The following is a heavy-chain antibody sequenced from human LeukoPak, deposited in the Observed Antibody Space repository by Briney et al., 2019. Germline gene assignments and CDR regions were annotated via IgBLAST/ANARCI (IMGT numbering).Heavy chain of an antibody. Sequence: PSGTLSLTCAVSGDSISSNYWWTWVRQPPGKGLEWIGEIHHSGSTNYSPSLKSRVTVSVDNSRNGFSLSLSSVSAADTAVYYCARGIPGYFGTSGYYYEYWGQGTLVTVSS. CDR3: ARGIPGYFGTSGYYYEY. V-gene: IGHV4-4*02. CDR2: IHHSGST. J-gene: IGHJ4*02. D-gene: IGHD3-22*01. CDR1: GDSISSNYW.